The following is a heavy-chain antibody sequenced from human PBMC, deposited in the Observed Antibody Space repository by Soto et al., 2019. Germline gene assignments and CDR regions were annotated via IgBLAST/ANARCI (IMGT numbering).Heavy chain of an antibody. CDR2: IIPFFKAT. V-gene: IGHV1-69*13. J-gene: IGHJ6*02. D-gene: IGHD3-16*01. CDR3: ARDVPLNYYDGTFSYYAMDV. CDR1: GGTFSSHA. Sequence: SVKVSCKASGGTFSSHAISWVRQAPGQGLEWMGGIIPFFKATNYAQKFQGRVTITADDSTSTAYMDLYSRRSEDTAVYYCARDVPLNYYDGTFSYYAMDVWGQGTTVTVSS.